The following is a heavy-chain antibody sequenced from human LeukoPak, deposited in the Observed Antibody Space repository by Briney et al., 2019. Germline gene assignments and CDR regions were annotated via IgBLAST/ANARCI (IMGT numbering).Heavy chain of an antibody. J-gene: IGHJ4*02. CDR2: INHSGST. CDR3: ASLSRGTFDY. Sequence: PSETLSLTCAVYGGSFSGYYWSWIRQPPGKGLEWIGEINHSGSTNYNPSLKSRVTISVDTSKNQFSLKLSSVTAADTAVYYCASLSRGTFDYWGQGTLVTVSS. CDR1: GGSFSGYY. V-gene: IGHV4-34*01. D-gene: IGHD1-1*01.